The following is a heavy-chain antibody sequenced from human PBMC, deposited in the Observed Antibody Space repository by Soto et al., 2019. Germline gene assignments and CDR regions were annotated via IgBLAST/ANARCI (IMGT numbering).Heavy chain of an antibody. Sequence: SETLSLTCTVSGGSISSSSYYWGWIRQPPGKGLEWIGSIYYSGSTYYNPSLKSRVTISVDTSKNQFSLKLSSVSAADTAVYYCARQGIAARPGGFDPWGQGTLVTVSS. D-gene: IGHD6-6*01. J-gene: IGHJ5*02. CDR1: GGSISSSSYY. CDR2: IYYSGST. CDR3: ARQGIAARPGGFDP. V-gene: IGHV4-39*01.